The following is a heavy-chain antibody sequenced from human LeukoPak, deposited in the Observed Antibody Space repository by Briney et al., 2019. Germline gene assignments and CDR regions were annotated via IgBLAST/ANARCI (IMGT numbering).Heavy chain of an antibody. Sequence: SVRVSCKASGGTFSSYAISWVRQAPGQGLEWMGGIIPIFGTANYAQKFQGRVTITADESTSTAYMELSSLRSEDTAVYYCASARPYYDILTGYYNWGQGTLVTVSS. J-gene: IGHJ4*02. CDR3: ASARPYYDILTGYYN. CDR1: GGTFSSYA. D-gene: IGHD3-9*01. CDR2: IIPIFGTA. V-gene: IGHV1-69*13.